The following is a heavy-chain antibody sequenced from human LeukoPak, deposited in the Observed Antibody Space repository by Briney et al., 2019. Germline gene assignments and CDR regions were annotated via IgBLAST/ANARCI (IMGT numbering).Heavy chain of an antibody. D-gene: IGHD3-22*01. CDR3: ARAARLLGSSCSHSFDI. CDR1: GFIFSSYD. J-gene: IGHJ3*02. Sequence: GGSLRLSCAASGFIFSSYDMHWVRQATGKGLEWVSGIGTGGDTHYPDSVKGRFTISRQNAKNSLDLQMNSLRGGDTAVYYCARAARLLGSSCSHSFDIWGQGTMVTVP. V-gene: IGHV3-13*01. CDR2: IGTGGDT.